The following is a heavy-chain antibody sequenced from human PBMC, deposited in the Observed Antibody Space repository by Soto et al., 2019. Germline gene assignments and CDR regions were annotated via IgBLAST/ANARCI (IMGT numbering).Heavy chain of an antibody. CDR2: ISYDGSNK. CDR1: GFTFSSYG. V-gene: IGHV3-30*18. D-gene: IGHD4-4*01. J-gene: IGHJ4*02. CDR3: ANDESPPGVTTVFTFPFDY. Sequence: QVQLVESGGGVVQPGRSLRLSCAASGFTFSSYGMHWVRQAPGKGLEWVAVISYDGSNKYYADSVKGRFTISRDNSKKPLYLQMNSLRAEDTAVYYCANDESPPGVTTVFTFPFDYWGQGTLVTVSS.